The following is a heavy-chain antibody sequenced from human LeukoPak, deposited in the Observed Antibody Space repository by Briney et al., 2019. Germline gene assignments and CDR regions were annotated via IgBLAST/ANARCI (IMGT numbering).Heavy chain of an antibody. CDR1: GLTFSTYV. V-gene: IGHV3-23*01. CDR2: ISGSGGST. J-gene: IGHJ4*02. D-gene: IGHD1-1*01. Sequence: RSLRLSCAASGLTFSTYVMSWVRQAPGKGLEWVSAISGSGGSTCYADSVKGRFTISRDNSKNTLYLQMNSLGADDTAVYYCAKGNWRYFDYWGQGTLVTVSS. CDR3: AKGNWRYFDY.